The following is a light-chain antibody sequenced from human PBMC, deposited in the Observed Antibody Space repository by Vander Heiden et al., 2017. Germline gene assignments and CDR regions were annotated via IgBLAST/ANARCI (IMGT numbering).Light chain of an antibody. CDR3: QQANSFT. Sequence: DIQMTQSPSSVSASVGDRVTITCRASQGISSWLAWYQQKPGKAPKLLIYAASSLKRGVQSRFSGSGAGTDFTLTSSSRQTEDFETYECQQANSFTFGGGTKVEIK. CDR2: AAS. J-gene: IGKJ4*01. V-gene: IGKV1-12*02. CDR1: QGISSW.